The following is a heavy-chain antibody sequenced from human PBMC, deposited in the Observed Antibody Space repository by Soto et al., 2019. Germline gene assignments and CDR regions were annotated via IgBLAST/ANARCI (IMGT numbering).Heavy chain of an antibody. CDR3: ARGPFCGNDCYFDV. J-gene: IGHJ4*02. CDR1: WGSISGFY. Sequence: SETLSLTCTVAWGSISGFYWSWVRQPDGKGLEWIGRIYSSGATKYNPSLSNRVTMSVDTSTDQYSLNLASMTAADTAVYFCARGPFCGNDCYFDVWGQGTQVNVSS. V-gene: IGHV4-4*07. D-gene: IGHD2-21*02. CDR2: IYSSGAT.